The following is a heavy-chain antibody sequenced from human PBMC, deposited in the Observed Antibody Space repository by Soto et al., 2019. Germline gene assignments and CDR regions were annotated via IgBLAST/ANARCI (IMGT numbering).Heavy chain of an antibody. Sequence: SVKVSCKASGGTFSSYAISWVRQAPGQGLEWMGGIIPIFGTANYAQKFQGRVTITADESTSTAYMELSSLRSEDTAVYYCARDRDNWTDAYYYYGMDVWGQGTTVTVSS. CDR2: IIPIFGTA. CDR3: ARDRDNWTDAYYYYGMDV. D-gene: IGHD1-1*01. J-gene: IGHJ6*02. V-gene: IGHV1-69*13. CDR1: GGTFSSYA.